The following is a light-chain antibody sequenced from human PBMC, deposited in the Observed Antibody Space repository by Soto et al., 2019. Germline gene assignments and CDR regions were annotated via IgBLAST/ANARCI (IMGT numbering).Light chain of an antibody. CDR3: SSDSSRGAVV. CDR1: SSDLGRYNY. J-gene: IGLJ2*01. V-gene: IGLV2-14*01. Sequence: QSALTQPASVSGAPGQTITISCTGTSSDLGRYNYVSWFLQQPGTAPKLIIYDVNTRPSGVSNRFSGSKSGNTASLTISGLEDDEEADYYCSSDSSRGAVVFGGGTKVTVL. CDR2: DVN.